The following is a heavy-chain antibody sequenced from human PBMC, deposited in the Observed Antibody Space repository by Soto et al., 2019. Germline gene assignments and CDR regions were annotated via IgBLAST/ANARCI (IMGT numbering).Heavy chain of an antibody. Sequence: PSETLSLTCTVSGGSISGGVYYWSWIRQPPGKGMEWIGYIFDSGSTYYNPSLKSRVTISVDTSKNQFSLRLSSVTAADTAVYYCAREIIPLTTDWYFDLWGRGTLVTVSS. J-gene: IGHJ2*01. CDR2: IFDSGST. CDR1: GGSISGGVYY. CDR3: AREIIPLTTDWYFDL. V-gene: IGHV4-30-4*01. D-gene: IGHD4-17*01.